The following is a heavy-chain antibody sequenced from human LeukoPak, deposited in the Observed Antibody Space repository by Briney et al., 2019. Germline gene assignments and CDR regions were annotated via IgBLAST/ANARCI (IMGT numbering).Heavy chain of an antibody. D-gene: IGHD5-18*01. CDR1: GFTFSSYS. CDR2: ISSSSSYI. V-gene: IGHV3-21*01. Sequence: GGSLRLSCAASGFTFSSYSMNWVRQAPGKGLEWVSSISSSSSYIYYADSVKGRFTISRDNAKNSLYLQMNSLRVEDTAVYYCVRGYSYGYHVSKTYYFDYWGQGTLVTVSS. CDR3: VRGYSYGYHVSKTYYFDY. J-gene: IGHJ4*02.